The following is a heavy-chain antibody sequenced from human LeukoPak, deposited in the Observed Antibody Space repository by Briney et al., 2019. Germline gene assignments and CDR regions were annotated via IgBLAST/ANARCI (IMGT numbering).Heavy chain of an antibody. V-gene: IGHV5-51*01. CDR3: ARHGGDCSSTICSYPFDY. CDR1: GYSFTNYW. Sequence: GESLKISCKGSGYSFTNYWIGWVRQMPGKGLEWMGIIYPGDSDTRYSPSFQGQVTISADKSISTAYLQWSSLKASDTAMYYCARHGGDCSSTICSYPFDYWGQGTLVTVSS. CDR2: IYPGDSDT. D-gene: IGHD2-2*01. J-gene: IGHJ4*02.